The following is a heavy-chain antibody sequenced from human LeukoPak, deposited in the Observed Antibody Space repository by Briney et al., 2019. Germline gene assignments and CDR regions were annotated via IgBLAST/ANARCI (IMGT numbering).Heavy chain of an antibody. J-gene: IGHJ4*02. CDR3: ARKDGDY. CDR1: GASISAFH. V-gene: IGHV4-4*07. Sequence: SETLSLNCTVSGASISAFHWTWFRQPAGKGLEWIGLIYSSGSTLFNPSLKSRVAMSVDLTKNQLSLKLTSVTAADPAMYYCARKDGDYWGRGTLVTVSS. CDR2: IYSSGST.